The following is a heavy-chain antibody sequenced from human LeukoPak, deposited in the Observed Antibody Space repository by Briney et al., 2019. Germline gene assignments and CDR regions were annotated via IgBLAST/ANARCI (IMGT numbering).Heavy chain of an antibody. Sequence: SSETLSLTCTVSGGSISSGDYYWSWIRQPPGKGLEWIGYIYYSGSTYYNPSLKSRVTISVDTSKNQFSLKLSSVTAADTAVYYCARDRAARGHYDSSGYYSLYYWGQGTLVTVSS. V-gene: IGHV4-30-4*01. J-gene: IGHJ4*02. CDR1: GGSISSGDYY. CDR2: IYYSGST. CDR3: ARDRAARGHYDSSGYYSLYY. D-gene: IGHD3-22*01.